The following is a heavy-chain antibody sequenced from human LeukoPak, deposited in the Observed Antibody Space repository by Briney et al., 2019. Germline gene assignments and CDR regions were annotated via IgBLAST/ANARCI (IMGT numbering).Heavy chain of an antibody. CDR2: FGGSGGTI. J-gene: IGHJ4*02. CDR1: GFTFSAYA. D-gene: IGHD2-21*02. Sequence: GGSLRLSCAASGFTFSAYAMSWVRQAPGKGLEWVSDFGGSGGTIYYADSVKGRFTISRDSSKNTLYLQMNNLRAEDTAVYCCARSDCGGDCHLLDYWGQGTLVTVSS. V-gene: IGHV3-23*01. CDR3: ARSDCGGDCHLLDY.